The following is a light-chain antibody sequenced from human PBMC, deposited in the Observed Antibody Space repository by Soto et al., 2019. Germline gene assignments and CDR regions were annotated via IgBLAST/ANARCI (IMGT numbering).Light chain of an antibody. V-gene: IGLV1-44*01. CDR1: PSNNRSNT. CDR2: SNN. CDR3: AAWDDSLHAVV. Sequence: QSVLTPAPSGSGTPGQRGTLSFFGSPSNNRSNTLYLFQQLPGTAPKLLIFSNNQRPSGVPDRFSGSKSGTSASLAISGLQSDDEAEYCCAAWDDSLHAVVFGGGTQLTVL. J-gene: IGLJ2*01.